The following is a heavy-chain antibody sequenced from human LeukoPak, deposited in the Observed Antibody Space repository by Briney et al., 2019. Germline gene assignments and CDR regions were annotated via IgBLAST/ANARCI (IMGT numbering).Heavy chain of an antibody. Sequence: GGSLRLSCAASGFTFSSYAMHWVRQAPGKGLEWVAVISYDGSNKYYADSVKGRFTISRDNSKNTLYLQMNSLRAEDTAVYYCAKLALYCSGGSCYSNYFDYWGQGTLVTVSS. J-gene: IGHJ4*02. V-gene: IGHV3-30-3*02. CDR3: AKLALYCSGGSCYSNYFDY. D-gene: IGHD2-15*01. CDR2: ISYDGSNK. CDR1: GFTFSSYA.